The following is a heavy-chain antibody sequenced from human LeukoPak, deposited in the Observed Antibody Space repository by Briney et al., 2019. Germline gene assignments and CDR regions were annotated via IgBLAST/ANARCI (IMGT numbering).Heavy chain of an antibody. D-gene: IGHD3-10*01. CDR3: ARDGYYGP. Sequence: PGGSLRLSCAASGFTFSSYWVSWVRQAPGKGLEWVANIKQDGSEKYYVDSVKGRFTISRDNAKNSLYLQMNSLRAEDTAVYYCARDGYYGPWGQGTLVTVSS. J-gene: IGHJ5*02. CDR1: GFTFSSYW. CDR2: IKQDGSEK. V-gene: IGHV3-7*01.